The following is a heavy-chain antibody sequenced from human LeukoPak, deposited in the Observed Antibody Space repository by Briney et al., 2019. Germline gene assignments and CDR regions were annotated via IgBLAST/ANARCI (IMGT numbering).Heavy chain of an antibody. V-gene: IGHV3-23*01. CDR1: GFTFRSYG. D-gene: IGHD2-2*01. Sequence: GGTLRLSCAASGFTFRSYGMTWVRQAPGKGLEWVSAISGSGDSTYYADSVKGRFTISRDNSRNTLYLQMNSLRAGDTAVYYCAKSFRSTSLDYWGQGTLVTVSS. J-gene: IGHJ4*02. CDR2: ISGSGDST. CDR3: AKSFRSTSLDY.